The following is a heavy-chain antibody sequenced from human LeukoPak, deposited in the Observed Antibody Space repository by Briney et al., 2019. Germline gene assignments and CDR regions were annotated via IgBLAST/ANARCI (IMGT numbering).Heavy chain of an antibody. CDR3: ARTAHDYSSGWYPFDY. D-gene: IGHD6-19*01. CDR1: GFTFSSYA. CDR2: ISYDGSNK. J-gene: IGHJ4*02. V-gene: IGHV3-30*04. Sequence: PGGSLRLSCAASGFTFSSYAMHWVRQAPGKGLEWVAVISYDGSNKYYADSVKGRFTISRDNSKNTLYLQMNSLRAEDTAVYYCARTAHDYSSGWYPFDYWGQGTLVTVSS.